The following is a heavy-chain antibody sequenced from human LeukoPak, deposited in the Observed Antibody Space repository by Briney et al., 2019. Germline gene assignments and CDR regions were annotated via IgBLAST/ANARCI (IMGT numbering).Heavy chain of an antibody. CDR2: ISGSGGST. Sequence: GGTLRLSCAASGFTFSSYGMSWVRQAPGKGLEWVSAISGSGGSTYYADSVKGRFTISRDNSKNTLYLHMNSLRAEDTAVYYCAKDRISTYSYGDYWGQGTLVTVSS. CDR3: AKDRISTYSYGDY. CDR1: GFTFSSYG. J-gene: IGHJ4*02. D-gene: IGHD5-18*01. V-gene: IGHV3-23*01.